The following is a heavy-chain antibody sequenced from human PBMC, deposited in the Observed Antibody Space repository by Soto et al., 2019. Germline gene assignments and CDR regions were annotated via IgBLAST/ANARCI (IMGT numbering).Heavy chain of an antibody. CDR1: GDSVCSNSAG. D-gene: IGHD3-10*01. CDR2: TYYKSKWNN. CDR3: TGITWFRGMDV. J-gene: IGHJ6*02. Sequence: SETLSLTCVLSGDSVCSNSAGWNWIRQSPSRGLEWLGRTYYKSKWNNDYALSVKSRITINPDTSKNQFSLHLYSVTPEDTAVYYCTGITWFRGMDVWGQGTPVTVSS. V-gene: IGHV6-1*01.